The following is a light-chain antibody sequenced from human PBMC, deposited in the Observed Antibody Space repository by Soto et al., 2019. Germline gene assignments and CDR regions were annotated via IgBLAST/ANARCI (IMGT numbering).Light chain of an antibody. V-gene: IGKV3-11*01. CDR1: QSVSSS. CDR2: DAS. CDR3: QQRSNWPLS. J-gene: IGKJ4*01. Sequence: EIVLTQSPVTLSLSPGERATLSCRASQSVSSSLAWYQQKPGQAPRLLIYDASNRATGIPARFSGSGSETDFNLTVSSLEPEDFAVYYCQQRSNWPLSFGGGTMVEIK.